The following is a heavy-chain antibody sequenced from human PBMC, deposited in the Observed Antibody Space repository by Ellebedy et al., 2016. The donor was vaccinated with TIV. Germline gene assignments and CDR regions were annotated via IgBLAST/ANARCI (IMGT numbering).Heavy chain of an antibody. CDR2: IKQDGSEQ. D-gene: IGHD6-13*01. Sequence: PGGSLRLSCAASGFTFSSYWMSWVRQAPGEGLEWVANIKQDGSEQYYVDSVKGRFTISRDNAKNSLYLQMNSLRAEDTAVYYCARYSGYSSSWYYFDSWGQGTLFTVSS. CDR3: ARYSGYSSSWYYFDS. V-gene: IGHV3-7*01. J-gene: IGHJ4*02. CDR1: GFTFSSYW.